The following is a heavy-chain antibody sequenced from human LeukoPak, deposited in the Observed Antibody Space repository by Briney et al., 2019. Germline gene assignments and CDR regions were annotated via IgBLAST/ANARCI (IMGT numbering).Heavy chain of an antibody. CDR2: ISGTGNTI. CDR1: GFTFSSYS. J-gene: IGHJ6*03. CDR3: ARGHYYYYMDV. V-gene: IGHV3-48*01. Sequence: PGGSLRLSCAASGFTFSSYSMNGVRQAPGKGLEWISYISGTGNTIYYADSVKGRFTISGDNAKNSLYLQMNSLTAEDTAVYYCARGHYYYYMDVWGKGTTVTVSS.